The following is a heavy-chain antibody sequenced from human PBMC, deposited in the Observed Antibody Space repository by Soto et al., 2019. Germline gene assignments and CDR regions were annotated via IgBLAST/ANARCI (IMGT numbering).Heavy chain of an antibody. CDR3: AISELITDFWSGYFAVYGMDV. J-gene: IGHJ6*02. CDR1: GGSISSSSYY. D-gene: IGHD3-3*01. Sequence: ASETLSLPCTLSGGSISSSSYYWGWIRQPPGKRLERIGSIYYSGSTYYNPSLKSRVTISVDTSKNQFSLMLSSVTAADTAVYYCAISELITDFWSGYFAVYGMDVWGQGITVTVSS. V-gene: IGHV4-39*01. CDR2: IYYSGST.